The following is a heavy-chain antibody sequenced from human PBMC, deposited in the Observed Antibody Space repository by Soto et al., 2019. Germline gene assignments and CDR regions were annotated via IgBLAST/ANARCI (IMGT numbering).Heavy chain of an antibody. D-gene: IGHD3-16*02. J-gene: IGHJ4*02. CDR3: ARGGGYDYIWGSYRSSYYFDY. Sequence: QVQLQQWGAGLLKPSETLSLTCAVYGGSFSGYYWSWIRQPPGKGLEWIGEINHSGSTNYNPSLKSRVTISVDTSKNQFSLKVSSVTAEDTAVYYCARGGGYDYIWGSYRSSYYFDYWGQGTLVTVSS. CDR2: INHSGST. V-gene: IGHV4-34*01. CDR1: GGSFSGYY.